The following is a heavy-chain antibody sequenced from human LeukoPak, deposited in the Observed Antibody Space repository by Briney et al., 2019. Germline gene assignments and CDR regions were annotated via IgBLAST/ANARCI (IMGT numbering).Heavy chain of an antibody. Sequence: GGSLRLSCAASGFAFTSYWMSWVRQAPGKGLEWVANINQGGSEKFYVASVKGRFTISRDNAKNFLDLQMNSLRDEDTAVYYCARDLYPPGDWGHGALVTVSS. CDR3: ARDLYPPGD. CDR1: GFAFTSYW. V-gene: IGHV3-7*04. J-gene: IGHJ4*01. CDR2: INQGGSEK. D-gene: IGHD2-15*01.